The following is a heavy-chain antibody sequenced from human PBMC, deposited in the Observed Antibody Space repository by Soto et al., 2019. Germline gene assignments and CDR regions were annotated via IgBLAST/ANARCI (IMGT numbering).Heavy chain of an antibody. D-gene: IGHD2-21*01. CDR1: GGTFSSYA. Sequence: ASVKVSCKASGGTFSSYAISWVRQAPGQGLEWMGGIIPIFGTANYAQKFQGRVTITADESTSTAYMELSSLRSEDTAVYYCAVGLYSYYYYGMDVWGQGTTVTVSS. CDR2: IIPIFGTA. CDR3: AVGLYSYYYYGMDV. J-gene: IGHJ6*02. V-gene: IGHV1-69*13.